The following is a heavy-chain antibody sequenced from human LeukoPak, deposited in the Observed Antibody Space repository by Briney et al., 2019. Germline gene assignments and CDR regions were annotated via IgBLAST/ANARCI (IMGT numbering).Heavy chain of an antibody. CDR3: ARVIIVVVPAAMEGVASGGMDV. V-gene: IGHV4-34*01. J-gene: IGHJ6*02. CDR1: GGSFSGYY. D-gene: IGHD2-2*01. CDR2: INHSGST. Sequence: SETLSLTCAVYGGSFSGYYWSWIRQPPGKGLEWIGEINHSGSTNYNPSLKSRVTISVDTSKNQFSLKLSSVTAADTAVYYCARVIIVVVPAAMEGVASGGMDVWGQGTTVTVSS.